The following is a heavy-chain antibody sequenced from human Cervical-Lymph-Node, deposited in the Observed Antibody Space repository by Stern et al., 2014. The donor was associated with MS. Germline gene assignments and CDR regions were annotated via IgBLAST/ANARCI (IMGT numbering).Heavy chain of an antibody. CDR1: GGSMNSRPYY. CDR3: AREGETSDFFPFDY. J-gene: IGHJ4*02. D-gene: IGHD3/OR15-3a*01. V-gene: IGHV4-61*02. CDR2: IYISGST. Sequence: QLQLQESGPGLVKPSQTLSLTCTVSGGSMNSRPYYWNWLRQPAGKALEWIGRIYISGSTNYNPSLESRVTISLDTSKNQLSLKRGSGTAADTAVYYCAREGETSDFFPFDYWGQGAQVIVSS.